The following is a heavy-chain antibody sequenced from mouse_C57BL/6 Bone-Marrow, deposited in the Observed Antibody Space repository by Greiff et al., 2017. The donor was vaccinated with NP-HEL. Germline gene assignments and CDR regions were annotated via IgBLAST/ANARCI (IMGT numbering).Heavy chain of an antibody. D-gene: IGHD1-1*01. CDR2: IRSKSNNYAT. Sequence: EVQLVESGGGLVQPKGSLKLSCAASGFSFNTYAMNWVRQAPGKGLEWVARIRSKSNNYATYYADSVKDRFTISRDDSESMLYLQMNNLKTEDTAMYYCVRPSYYYGSSLAYWGQGTLVTVSA. CDR1: GFSFNTYA. V-gene: IGHV10-1*01. CDR3: VRPSYYYGSSLAY. J-gene: IGHJ3*01.